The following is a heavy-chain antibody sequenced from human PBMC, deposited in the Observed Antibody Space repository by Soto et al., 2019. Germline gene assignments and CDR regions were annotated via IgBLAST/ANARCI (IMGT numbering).Heavy chain of an antibody. CDR3: ASQSSEWLLFAS. CDR2: IYYSGST. Sequence: SETLSLTCTVSGGSISSSSYYWGWIRQPPGKGLEWIGGIYYSGSTYYNPSLKSRVTISVDTSKNQFSLKLSSVTAEDTAVYYCASQSSEWLLFASWGQGTLVTVSS. J-gene: IGHJ4*02. CDR1: GGSISSSSYY. V-gene: IGHV4-39*01. D-gene: IGHD5-12*01.